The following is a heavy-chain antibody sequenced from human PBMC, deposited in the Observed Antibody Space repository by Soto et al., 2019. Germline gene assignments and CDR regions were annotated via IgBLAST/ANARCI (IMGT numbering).Heavy chain of an antibody. CDR2: IYYSGST. V-gene: IGHV4-59*01. D-gene: IGHD5-12*01. CDR3: ARENSGYDSWFDP. J-gene: IGHJ5*02. Sequence: SETLSLTCTVSGGSISSYYWSWIRQPPGKGLEWIGYIYYSGSTNYNPSLKSRVTISVDTSKNQFSLKLSPVTAADTAVYYCARENSGYDSWFDPWGQGTLVTVYS. CDR1: GGSISSYY.